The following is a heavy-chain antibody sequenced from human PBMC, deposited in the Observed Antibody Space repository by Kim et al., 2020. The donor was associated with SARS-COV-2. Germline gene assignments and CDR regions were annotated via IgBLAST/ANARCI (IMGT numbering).Heavy chain of an antibody. V-gene: IGHV4-59*13. CDR3: ARDRPYGGNGGMDV. J-gene: IGHJ6*02. Sequence: SETLSLTCTVSGGSISSYYWSWIRQPPGKGLEWIGYIYYSGSTNYNPSLKSRVTISVDTSKNQFSLKLSSVTAADTAVYYCARDRPYGGNGGMDVWGQGTTVTVSS. D-gene: IGHD4-17*01. CDR1: GGSISSYY. CDR2: IYYSGST.